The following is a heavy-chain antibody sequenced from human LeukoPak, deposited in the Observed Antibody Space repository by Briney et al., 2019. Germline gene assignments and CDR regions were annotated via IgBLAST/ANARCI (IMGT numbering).Heavy chain of an antibody. Sequence: ASLKVSCKASGYTFTGYYMHWVLQAPGHGLEWMGWINPNSGGTNYAQKFQGRVTMTRDTSISTAYMELSRLRSDDTAVYYCAREWVPLDAFDIWGQGTMVTVSS. D-gene: IGHD1-1*01. J-gene: IGHJ3*02. CDR2: INPNSGGT. CDR1: GYTFTGYY. V-gene: IGHV1-2*02. CDR3: AREWVPLDAFDI.